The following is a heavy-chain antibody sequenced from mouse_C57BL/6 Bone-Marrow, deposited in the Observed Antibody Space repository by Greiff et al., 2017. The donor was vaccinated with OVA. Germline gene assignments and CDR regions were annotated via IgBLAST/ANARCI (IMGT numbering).Heavy chain of an antibody. V-gene: IGHV14-4*01. CDR3: TATIYYDYDGFAY. J-gene: IGHJ3*01. D-gene: IGHD2-4*01. CDR2: IDPENGDT. CDR1: GFNIKDDY. Sequence: EVQGVESGAELVRPGASVKLSCTASGFNIKDDYMHWVKQRPEQGLEWIGWIDPENGDTEYASKFQGKATITADTSSNTAYLQLSSLTSEDTAVYYCTATIYYDYDGFAYWGQGTLVTVSA.